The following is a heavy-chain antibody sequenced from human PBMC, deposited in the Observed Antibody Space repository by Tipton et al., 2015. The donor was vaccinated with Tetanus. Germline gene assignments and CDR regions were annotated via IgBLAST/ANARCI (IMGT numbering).Heavy chain of an antibody. CDR2: IYYSGST. Sequence: TLSLTCTVSGGSISSSSYYWGWIRQPPGKGLEWIGSIYYSGSTYYNPSLKSRVTISVDTSKNQFSLKLSSVTAADTAVYYSARDEVVITTGWWFDPWGQGTLVTVSS. J-gene: IGHJ5*02. V-gene: IGHV4-39*07. CDR3: ARDEVVITTGWWFDP. CDR1: GGSISSSSYY. D-gene: IGHD3-22*01.